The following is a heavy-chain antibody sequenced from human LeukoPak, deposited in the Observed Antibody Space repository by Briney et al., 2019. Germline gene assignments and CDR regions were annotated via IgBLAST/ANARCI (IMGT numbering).Heavy chain of an antibody. D-gene: IGHD6-13*01. CDR1: GGSISSYY. CDR3: ARDRAGSSWYYFDY. J-gene: IGHJ4*02. CDR2: IYYSGST. Sequence: SETLSLTCTVSGGSISSYYWGWIRQPPGKGLEWIGYIYYSGSTNYNPSLKSRVTISVDTSKNQFSLKLSSVTAADTAVYYCARDRAGSSWYYFDYWGQGTLVTVSS. V-gene: IGHV4-59*01.